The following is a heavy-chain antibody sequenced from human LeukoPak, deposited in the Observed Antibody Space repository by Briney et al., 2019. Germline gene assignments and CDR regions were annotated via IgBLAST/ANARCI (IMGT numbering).Heavy chain of an antibody. CDR2: TSSSSAYT. CDR1: GFTFSFYA. J-gene: IGHJ4*02. D-gene: IGHD1-26*01. CDR3: ARGDRVGVTTGHFDY. V-gene: IGHV3-21*04. Sequence: PGGSLRLSCTASGFTFSFYAMSWVRQAPGKGLEWVSSTSSSSAYTFYAESGKGRFTISRDNAKNSLFLQMNSLRAEDTAVYYCARGDRVGVTTGHFDYWGQGTLVTVSS.